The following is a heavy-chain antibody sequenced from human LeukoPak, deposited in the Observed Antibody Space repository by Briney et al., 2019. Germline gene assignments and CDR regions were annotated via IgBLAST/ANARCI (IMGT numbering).Heavy chain of an antibody. Sequence: PGGSLRLSCAAYGFRFTTYWMSWVRQAPGKGLEWVANIKEDGSDKYYVDSVRGRFTISRDNAKNSLYLQMSSLRDEDTGVYYCARDRDSSGWYGYYFDYWGQGTLVTASS. D-gene: IGHD6-19*01. J-gene: IGHJ4*02. CDR3: ARDRDSSGWYGYYFDY. CDR1: GFRFTTYW. V-gene: IGHV3-7*01. CDR2: IKEDGSDK.